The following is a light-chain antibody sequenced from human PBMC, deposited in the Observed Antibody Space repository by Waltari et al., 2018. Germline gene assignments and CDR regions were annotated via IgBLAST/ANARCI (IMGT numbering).Light chain of an antibody. J-gene: IGKJ1*01. CDR1: QTISTY. V-gene: IGKV1-39*01. CDR2: AAS. CDR3: QQSYFTPWT. Sequence: DIQMTQSPSSLSASVGDRVTITCRASQTISTYLSWYQQKPGAAPKLLIYAASSLQSGVPSRFTGSGYGSDFTLTINSLQPEDFATYFCQQSYFTPWTFGQGTEVVIK.